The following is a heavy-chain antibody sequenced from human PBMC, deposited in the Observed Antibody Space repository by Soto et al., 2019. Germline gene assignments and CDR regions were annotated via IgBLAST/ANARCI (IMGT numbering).Heavy chain of an antibody. CDR2: ISYDGSNK. D-gene: IGHD3-22*01. J-gene: IGHJ4*02. CDR3: ARGHYYDSSGYTY. CDR1: GFTFSSYA. Sequence: GGSLRLSCAASGFTFSSYAMHWVRQAPGKGLEWVAVISYDGSNKYYADSVKGRFTISRDNSKNTLYLQMNSLRAEDTAVYYCARGHYYDSSGYTYWGQGTLVTVSS. V-gene: IGHV3-30-3*01.